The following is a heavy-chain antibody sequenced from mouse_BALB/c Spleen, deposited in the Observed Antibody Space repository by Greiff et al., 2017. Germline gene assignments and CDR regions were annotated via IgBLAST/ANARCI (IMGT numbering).Heavy chain of an antibody. CDR2: INSNGGST. D-gene: IGHD2-14*01. J-gene: IGHJ2*01. V-gene: IGHV5-6-3*01. CDR1: GFTFSSYG. Sequence: EVKVVESGGGLVQPGGSLKLSCAASGFTFSSYGMSWVRQTPDKRLELVATINSNGGSTYYPDSVKGRFTISRDNAKNTLYLQMSSLKSEDTAMYYCASYYRYVFDYWGQGTTLTVSS. CDR3: ASYYRYVFDY.